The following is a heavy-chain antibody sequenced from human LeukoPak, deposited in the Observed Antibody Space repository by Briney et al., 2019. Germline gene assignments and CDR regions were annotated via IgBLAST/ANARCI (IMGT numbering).Heavy chain of an antibody. CDR3: ARSPDILTGEKFDY. CDR1: GYTFTCYY. D-gene: IGHD3-9*01. J-gene: IGHJ4*02. Sequence: ASVKVSCKASGYTFTCYYVHWVRQAPGQGLEWMGWMNPKSGGTNYAQKFEARVTMNREKSISTAYMELSRLRFDDTAVYYCARSPDILTGEKFDYWGQGTLVTVSS. CDR2: MNPKSGGT. V-gene: IGHV1-2*02.